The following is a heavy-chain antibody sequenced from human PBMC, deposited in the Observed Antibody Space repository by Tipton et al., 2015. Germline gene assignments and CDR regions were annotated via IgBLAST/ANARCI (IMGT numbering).Heavy chain of an antibody. CDR3: GRHLTGGSGWFDP. J-gene: IGHJ5*02. D-gene: IGHD3-10*01. V-gene: IGHV4-59*08. CDR1: GGSIDNYY. CDR2: THSSGST. Sequence: TLSLTCSVSGGSIDNYYWSWIRQSPGKGLEWIGYTHSSGSTNYNPSLKSRVTMSVDTSKNQFSLHLSSVTAADTAVYYCGRHLTGGSGWFDPWGQGTLVSVSS.